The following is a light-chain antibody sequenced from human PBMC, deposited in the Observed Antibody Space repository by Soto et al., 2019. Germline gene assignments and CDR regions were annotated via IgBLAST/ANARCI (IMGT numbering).Light chain of an antibody. Sequence: DIQMTQSASSLPASVGDRVTITCQASQDISDYLNWYQQKPGKAPKLLIYDATNLERGVPSRFSGSGSETDFTFTISSLQPEDIATYYCQQYDNLPLTFGGGTKV. V-gene: IGKV1-33*01. CDR1: QDISDY. CDR2: DAT. CDR3: QQYDNLPLT. J-gene: IGKJ4*01.